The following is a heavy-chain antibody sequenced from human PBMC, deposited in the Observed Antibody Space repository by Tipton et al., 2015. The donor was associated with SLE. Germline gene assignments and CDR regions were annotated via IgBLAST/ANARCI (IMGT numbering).Heavy chain of an antibody. V-gene: IGHV3-30*04. J-gene: IGHJ6*03. Sequence: SLRLSCAASRFTFSIYAMHWVRQAPGKGLEWVAVISYDGSNKYYADSVKGRFTISRDNSKNTLYLQMNTLRAEDTAVYYCARGWLQLWDYYYYYMDVWGKGTTVTVSS. CDR1: RFTFSIYA. D-gene: IGHD5-24*01. CDR2: ISYDGSNK. CDR3: ARGWLQLWDYYYYYMDV.